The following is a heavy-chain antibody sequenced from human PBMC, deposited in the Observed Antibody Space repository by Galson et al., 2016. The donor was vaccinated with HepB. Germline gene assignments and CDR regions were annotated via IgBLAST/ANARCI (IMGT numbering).Heavy chain of an antibody. J-gene: IGHJ4*02. CDR1: GFTFSTYG. V-gene: IGHV3-30*18. D-gene: IGHD2-2*01. CDR3: VKDRQYRCSSSTCYWEFDY. CDR2: ISYDGSNE. Sequence: SLRLSCAASGFTFSTYGMHWVRQAPGKGLESVAVISYDGSNEFYVDSVKGRFTISRDNSKNTLYLQMNSLRAEDTALYYCVKDRQYRCSSSTCYWEFDYWGQGTLVTVSA.